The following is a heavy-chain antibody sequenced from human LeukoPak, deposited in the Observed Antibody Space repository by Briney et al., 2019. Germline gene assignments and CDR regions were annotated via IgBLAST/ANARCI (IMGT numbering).Heavy chain of an antibody. J-gene: IGHJ4*02. V-gene: IGHV2-70*11. CDR1: GFSLSTSGMC. CDR3: ARITPAGRQLDY. D-gene: IGHD6-13*01. Sequence: SGPALVKPTQTLTLTCTFSGFSLSTSGMCVSWIRQPPGKALEWLARIGWDDDKYYSTSLKTRLTISKDTSKNQVVLTMTNMDPVDTATYYCARITPAGRQLDYWGQGTLVTVSS. CDR2: IGWDDDK.